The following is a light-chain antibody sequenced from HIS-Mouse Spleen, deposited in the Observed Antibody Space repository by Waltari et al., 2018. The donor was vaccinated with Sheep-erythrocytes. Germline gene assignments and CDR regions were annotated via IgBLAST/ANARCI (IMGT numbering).Light chain of an antibody. CDR1: QGIRND. V-gene: IGKV1-6*01. CDR2: AAS. CDR3: LQDYNYPYT. J-gene: IGKJ2*01. Sequence: AIQMTQSPSSLSASVGDRVTITCRASQGIRNDLGWYQQKPWKAPKLLIYAASSLQSGVPSRFSGIGSGTDFTLTISSLQPEDFATYYCLQDYNYPYTFGQGTKLEIK.